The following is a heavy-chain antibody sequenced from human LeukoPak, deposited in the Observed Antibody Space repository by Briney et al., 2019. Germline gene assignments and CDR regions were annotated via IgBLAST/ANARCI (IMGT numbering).Heavy chain of an antibody. CDR3: ATDSDSSGYLSY. Sequence: ASVKVSCKVSGYTLTELSMHWVRQAPGKGLEWMGGFDPEDGETIYAQKFQGRVTMTEDTSTDTAYMELSSLRSEDTAVYYCATDSDSSGYLSYWGQGTLVTVSS. J-gene: IGHJ4*02. D-gene: IGHD3-22*01. CDR1: GYTLTELS. V-gene: IGHV1-24*01. CDR2: FDPEDGET.